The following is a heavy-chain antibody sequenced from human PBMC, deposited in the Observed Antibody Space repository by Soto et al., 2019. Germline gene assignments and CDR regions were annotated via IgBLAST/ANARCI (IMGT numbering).Heavy chain of an antibody. J-gene: IGHJ4*02. CDR2: IIPILGIA. CDR3: ASYYYGSGSYIDY. Sequence: QVQLVQSGAEVKKPGSSVKVSCKASGGTFSSYTISWVRQAPGQGLEWMGRIIPILGIANYAQKFQGRVTITADKSTSTAYMERSSLRSEDTAVYYCASYYYGSGSYIDYWGQGILVTVSS. V-gene: IGHV1-69*02. D-gene: IGHD3-10*01. CDR1: GGTFSSYT.